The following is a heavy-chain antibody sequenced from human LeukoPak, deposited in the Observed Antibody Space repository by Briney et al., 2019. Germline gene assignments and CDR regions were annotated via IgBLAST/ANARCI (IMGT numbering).Heavy chain of an antibody. CDR3: VKDSRVRSSGWYGDY. Sequence: GGSLRLSCAASGFTFSSYEMNWVRQAPGKGLEWVSYISSSGSTIYYADSVKGRFNVSRDNSKNALSLQMKSLRAEDTAAYYCVKDSRVRSSGWYGDYWGQGTLVTVSS. D-gene: IGHD6-19*01. J-gene: IGHJ4*02. CDR2: ISSSGSTI. CDR1: GFTFSSYE. V-gene: IGHV3-48*03.